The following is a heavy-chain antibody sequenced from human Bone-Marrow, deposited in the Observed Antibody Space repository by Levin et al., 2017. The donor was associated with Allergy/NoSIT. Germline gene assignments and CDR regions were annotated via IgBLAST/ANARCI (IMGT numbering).Heavy chain of an antibody. CDR2: ISFDGSSQ. Sequence: GESLKISCAASGFSFSQYHMYWVRQAPGKGLEWVTYISFDGSSQNYADSVKDRFTVSRDNSKSTLYLQMNSLRSEDTAVYYCARDIEARRVVTASMGILWGQGTLVTVSS. CDR3: ARDIEARRVVTASMGIL. J-gene: IGHJ4*02. V-gene: IGHV3-30*04. CDR1: GFSFSQYH. D-gene: IGHD4-23*01.